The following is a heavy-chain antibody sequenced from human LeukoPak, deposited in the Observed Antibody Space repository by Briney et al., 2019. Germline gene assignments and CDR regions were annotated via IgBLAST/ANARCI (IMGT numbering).Heavy chain of an antibody. CDR3: ARRGYGNSYYFDY. J-gene: IGHJ4*02. CDR2: INPNSGGT. Sequence: ASVKDSCKASGYTFTGYYMHWVRPAPGQGLEWMGRINPNSGGTNYAQKFQGRVTMTRDTSISTAYMELSRLRSDDTAVYYCARRGYGNSYYFDYWGQGTLVTVSS. D-gene: IGHD4-23*01. CDR1: GYTFTGYY. V-gene: IGHV1-2*06.